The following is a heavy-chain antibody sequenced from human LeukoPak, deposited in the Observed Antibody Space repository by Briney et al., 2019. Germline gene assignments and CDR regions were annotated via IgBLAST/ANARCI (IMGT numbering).Heavy chain of an antibody. V-gene: IGHV4-61*02. Sequence: SETLSLTCTVSGGSISSGSYYWSWIRQPAGKGLEWIGRIYTSGSTNYNPSLKSRVTISVDTSKNQFSLKLSSVTPEDTAVYYCARGRVRFLEWLLDYWGQGTLVTVSS. CDR1: GGSISSGSYY. D-gene: IGHD3-3*01. J-gene: IGHJ4*02. CDR2: IYTSGST. CDR3: ARGRVRFLEWLLDY.